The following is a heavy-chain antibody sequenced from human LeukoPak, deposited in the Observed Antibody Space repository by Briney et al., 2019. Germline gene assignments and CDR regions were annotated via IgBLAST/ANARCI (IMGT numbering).Heavy chain of an antibody. J-gene: IGHJ5*02. V-gene: IGHV4-39*02. Sequence: SETLSLTCTVSGGSVSNGSYYWSWIRQPPGEGLEWIGNIHYSGKTYYNPSLKSRVTISIDTSKNQFSLKLSSVTAADTAVYSCAKVGGLAVAGTDNWMDPWGQGTLVTVSS. CDR2: IHYSGKT. D-gene: IGHD6-19*01. CDR3: AKVGGLAVAGTDNWMDP. CDR1: GGSVSNGSYY.